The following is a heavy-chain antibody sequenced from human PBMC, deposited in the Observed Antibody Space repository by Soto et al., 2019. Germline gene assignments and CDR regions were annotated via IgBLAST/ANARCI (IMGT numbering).Heavy chain of an antibody. J-gene: IGHJ4*02. D-gene: IGHD6-13*01. CDR3: ARDDESSSWYRYFDY. V-gene: IGHV1-18*01. CDR1: GYTFTSYG. CDR2: ISPYNGNT. Sequence: ASVKVSCKSSGYTFTSYGISWVRQAPGQGLEWMGWISPYNGNTNYAQKFQGRFTMTTDTSTNTAYMELRSLTSDDTAVYYCARDDESSSWYRYFDYWGQGTLVTVSS.